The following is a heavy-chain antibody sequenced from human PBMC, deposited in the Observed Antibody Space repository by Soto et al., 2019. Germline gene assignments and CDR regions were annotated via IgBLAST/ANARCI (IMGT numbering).Heavy chain of an antibody. J-gene: IGHJ4*02. CDR2: IYSGGST. V-gene: IGHV3-66*01. CDR3: AGTSSLDY. CDR1: GFTVSSNY. Sequence: EVQLVESGGGLVQPGGSLRLSCAASGFTVSSNYMTWVRQAPGQGLEWVSLIYSGGSTYYADSVKGRFTISRDNSKNTLYIQMNSMRAEDTAVYYFAGTSSLDYWGQGTLVTVSS. D-gene: IGHD3-10*01.